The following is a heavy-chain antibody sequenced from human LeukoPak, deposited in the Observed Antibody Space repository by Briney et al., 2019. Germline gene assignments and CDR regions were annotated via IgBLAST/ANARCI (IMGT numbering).Heavy chain of an antibody. D-gene: IGHD2-15*01. CDR3: RGYCSGGSCYSGDDYNWFDP. CDR1: GFTFSSYA. CDR2: ISGSGGST. J-gene: IGHJ5*02. Sequence: GGSLRLPCAASGFTFSSYAMSWVRQAPGKGLEWVSAISGSGGSTYYADSVKGRFTISRDNSKNTLYLQMNSLRAEDTAVYYCRGYCSGGSCYSGDDYNWFDPWGQGTLVTVSS. V-gene: IGHV3-23*01.